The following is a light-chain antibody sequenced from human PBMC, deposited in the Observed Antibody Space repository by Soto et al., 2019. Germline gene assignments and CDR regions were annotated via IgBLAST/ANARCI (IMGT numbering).Light chain of an antibody. J-gene: IGLJ2*01. CDR3: QSYDSSNQVV. CDR2: EDN. Sequence: NFMLTQPHSVSESPGKTVTISCTRSSCSIASNYVQWYQQRPGSAPTTVIYEDNHRPSGVPDRFSGSIDSSSNSAALTISGLKTEDEADYYCQSYDSSNQVVFGGGTKVTVL. CDR1: SCSIASNY. V-gene: IGLV6-57*04.